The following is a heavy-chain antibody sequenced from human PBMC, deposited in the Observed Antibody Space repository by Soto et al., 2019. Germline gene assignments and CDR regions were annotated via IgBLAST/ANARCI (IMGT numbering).Heavy chain of an antibody. CDR3: ARGDDSSGYPLDY. D-gene: IGHD3-22*01. CDR2: IWYDGSNK. Sequence: GGSLRLSCAASGFTFSSYGMHWVRQAPGKGLEWVAVIWYDGSNKYYADSVKGRFTISRDNSKNTLYLQMNSLRAEDTAVYYCARGDDSSGYPLDYWGQGTLVTVSS. J-gene: IGHJ4*02. V-gene: IGHV3-33*01. CDR1: GFTFSSYG.